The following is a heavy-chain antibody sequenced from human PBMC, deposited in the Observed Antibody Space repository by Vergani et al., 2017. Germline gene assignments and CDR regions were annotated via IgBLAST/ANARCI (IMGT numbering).Heavy chain of an antibody. CDR2: IYYSGST. CDR1: GRSISSGGYY. D-gene: IGHD2-2*03. J-gene: IGHJ5*02. V-gene: IGHV4-31*03. CDR3: ARVDIVVVPAAMGWFDP. Sequence: QVQLQESGPGLVKPSQTLSLPCTVSGRSISSGGYYWSWIRQHPGKGLEWIGYIYYSGSTYYNPSLKSRVTISVDTSKNQFSLKLSSVTAADTAVYYCARVDIVVVPAAMGWFDPWGQGTLVTVSS.